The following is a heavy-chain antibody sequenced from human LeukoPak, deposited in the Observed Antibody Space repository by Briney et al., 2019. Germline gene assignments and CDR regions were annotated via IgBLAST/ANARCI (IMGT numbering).Heavy chain of an antibody. CDR3: ARGGTIWTQNWFDP. CDR2: IKQDGSEK. CDR1: GFTFSSYW. J-gene: IGHJ5*02. Sequence: GGSLRLSCAASGFTFSSYWMSWVRQAPGKGLEWVANIKQDGSEKYYVDSVKGRFTISRDNAKNSLYLQMNSLRAEDTAVYYCARGGTIWTQNWFDPWGQGTLVTVSS. V-gene: IGHV3-7*01. D-gene: IGHD3-16*01.